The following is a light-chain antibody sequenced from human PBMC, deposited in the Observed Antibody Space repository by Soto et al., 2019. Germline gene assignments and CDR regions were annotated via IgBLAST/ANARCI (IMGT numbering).Light chain of an antibody. V-gene: IGKV3-15*01. J-gene: IGKJ4*01. CDR2: GAD. CDR1: QSVSGN. CDR3: QQYNNWPLT. Sequence: EIVMTQSPATLSVSPGEGATLSCRASQSVSGNLAWYQQKPGQAPRLLIYGADTTATGVPDRFSGSGSGTEFTLTISRLQSEDSAVYYCQQYNNWPLTFGGGTKVDIK.